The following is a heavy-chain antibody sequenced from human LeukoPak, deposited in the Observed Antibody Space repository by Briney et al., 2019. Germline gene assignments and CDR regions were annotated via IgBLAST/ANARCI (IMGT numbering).Heavy chain of an antibody. V-gene: IGHV3-20*04. CDR2: INWNGGST. CDR3: AKGGLSSWFY. Sequence: GGSLRLSCAASGFTFDDYGMSWVRQAPGKGLEWVSGINWNGGSTGYADSVKGRFTISRDNSKNTLYLQMNSLRAEDTAVYYCAKGGLSSWFYWGQGTLVTVSS. D-gene: IGHD6-13*01. CDR1: GFTFDDYG. J-gene: IGHJ4*02.